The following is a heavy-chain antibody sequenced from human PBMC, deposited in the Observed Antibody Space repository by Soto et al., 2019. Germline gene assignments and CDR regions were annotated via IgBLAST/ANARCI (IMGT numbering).Heavy chain of an antibody. V-gene: IGHV4-59*01. CDR1: GGSISSYY. CDR3: ARYYYGSGSPEGLYGMDV. J-gene: IGHJ6*02. CDR2: IYYSGST. D-gene: IGHD3-10*01. Sequence: SETLSLTCTVSGGSISSYYWIWIRQPPGKGLEWIGYIYYSGSTNYNPSLKSRVTISVDTSKNQFSLKLSSVTAADTAVYYCARYYYGSGSPEGLYGMDVWGQGTTVTVSS.